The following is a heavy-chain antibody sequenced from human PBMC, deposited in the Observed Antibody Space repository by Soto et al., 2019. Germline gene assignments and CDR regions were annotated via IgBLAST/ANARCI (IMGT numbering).Heavy chain of an antibody. V-gene: IGHV3-15*02. CDR2: IKSKTDGGTI. CDR1: RFTFSNAW. Sequence: EVQLVESGGALVQPGGSLRLSCAASRFTFSNAWMSWVRQAPGKGLEWVGRIKSKTDGGTIDYAAPVKARFTISRDDSQNTLYLQMNSLITEDTAVYYCTTEEAYDSSGYRRYIDYWGQGTLVTVSS. CDR3: TTEEAYDSSGYRRYIDY. J-gene: IGHJ4*02. D-gene: IGHD3-22*01.